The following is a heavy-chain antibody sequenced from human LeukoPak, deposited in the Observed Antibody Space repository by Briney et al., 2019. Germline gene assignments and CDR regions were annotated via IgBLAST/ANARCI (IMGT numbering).Heavy chain of an antibody. J-gene: IGHJ4*02. V-gene: IGHV4-59*12. CDR3: ARAPVLRFLEWLSYFDY. D-gene: IGHD3-3*01. CDR2: TYYSGST. CDR1: GGSISSYY. Sequence: PSETLSLTCTVSGGSISSYYWSWIRQPPGKGLEWIGYTYYSGSTYYNPSLKSRVTISVDTSKNQFSLKLSSVTAADTAVYYCARAPVLRFLEWLSYFDYWGQGTLVTVSS.